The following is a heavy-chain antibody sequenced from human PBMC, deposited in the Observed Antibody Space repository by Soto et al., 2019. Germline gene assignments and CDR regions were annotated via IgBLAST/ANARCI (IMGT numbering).Heavy chain of an antibody. CDR1: GGSFKSGSYS. Sequence: SETLSLTCTVSGGSFKSGSYSLSWIRQPPGKGLEWIGYVYHTGRTSYNPSLRSRASISMDTSKNQFSLHLDSVTASAAAMYGYARDWACFDSWGQRPLVTVSS. CDR3: ARDWACFDS. D-gene: IGHD3-16*01. V-gene: IGHV4-61*01. J-gene: IGHJ4*02. CDR2: VYHTGRT.